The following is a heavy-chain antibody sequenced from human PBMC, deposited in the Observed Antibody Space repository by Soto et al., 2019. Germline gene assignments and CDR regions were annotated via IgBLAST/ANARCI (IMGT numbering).Heavy chain of an antibody. J-gene: IGHJ5*02. D-gene: IGHD3-3*01. Sequence: PSQTLSLTCVISGDSVSSNSAAWNWIRQSPSRGLEWLGRTYYRSKWYNDYAVSVKSRITINPDTSKNQFSLQLNSVTPEDTAVYYCARELGGITIFGVVIDNQNWFDPWGQGTLVTVSS. CDR1: GDSVSSNSAA. CDR2: TYYRSKWYN. CDR3: ARELGGITIFGVVIDNQNWFDP. V-gene: IGHV6-1*01.